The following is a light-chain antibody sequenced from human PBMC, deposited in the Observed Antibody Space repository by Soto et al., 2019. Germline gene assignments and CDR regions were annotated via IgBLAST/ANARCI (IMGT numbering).Light chain of an antibody. CDR1: SSDVGRYNF. J-gene: IGLJ3*02. V-gene: IGLV2-14*03. CDR3: SSYTATTTPV. Sequence: QSALTQPASVSGSPGQSITISCGGTSSDVGRYNFVSWYQHHPGKAPKLIICDVTNRPSGVSERFSGSKSGNTASLTISGLQAEDEADYYCSSYTATTTPVFGGGTKVTVL. CDR2: DVT.